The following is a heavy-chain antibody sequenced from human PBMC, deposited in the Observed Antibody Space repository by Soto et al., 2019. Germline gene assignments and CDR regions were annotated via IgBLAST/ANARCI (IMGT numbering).Heavy chain of an antibody. CDR2: INHSGST. J-gene: IGHJ5*02. V-gene: IGHV4-34*01. Sequence: SETLSLTCAVYGGSFSGYYWSWIRQPPGKGLEWIGEINHSGSTNYNPSLKSRVTISVDTSKNQFSLKLSSVTAADTAVYYCARGRRVGGSYPFGGWFDPWGQGTLVTVSS. CDR3: ARGRRVGGSYPFGGWFDP. D-gene: IGHD1-26*01. CDR1: GGSFSGYY.